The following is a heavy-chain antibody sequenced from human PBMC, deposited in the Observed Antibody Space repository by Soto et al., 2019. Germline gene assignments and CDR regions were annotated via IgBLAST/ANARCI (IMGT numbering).Heavy chain of an antibody. CDR3: ARTEYDKIGHDY. CDR1: GFTFSDYY. Sequence: WGSLRLSCAASGFTFSDYYMTWIRQAPGKGLEWVSSISSSGSTIYYADSVRGRFTVSRDNSRNQFSLRLRTVTAADTAVYYCARTEYDKIGHDYWGPGTLVTVSS. J-gene: IGHJ4*02. CDR2: ISSSGSTI. V-gene: IGHV3-11*01. D-gene: IGHD3-22*01.